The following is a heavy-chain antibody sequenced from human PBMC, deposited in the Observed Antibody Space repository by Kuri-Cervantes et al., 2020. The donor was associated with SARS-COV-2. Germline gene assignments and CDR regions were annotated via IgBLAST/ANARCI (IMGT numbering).Heavy chain of an antibody. J-gene: IGHJ6*03. Sequence: ASVKVSCKASGHTFTTYFIQWVRQAPGQGPEWMGVINSSGGTSYAQKFQGRVTMTRDTSSSTVYMELSNLRSGDTAVYYCARGGEKKRAPGVTATVTTAYYYYMDVWGKGTTVTVSS. D-gene: IGHD4-17*01. CDR1: GHTFTTYF. CDR3: ARGGEKKRAPGVTATVTTAYYYYMDV. V-gene: IGHV1-46*01. CDR2: INSSGGT.